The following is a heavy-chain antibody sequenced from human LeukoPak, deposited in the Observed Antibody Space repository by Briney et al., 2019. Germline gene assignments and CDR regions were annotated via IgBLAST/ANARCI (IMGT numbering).Heavy chain of an antibody. V-gene: IGHV1-46*01. CDR1: GYTFSRYY. D-gene: IGHD1-14*01. J-gene: IGHJ4*02. CDR2: INPSGGSA. Sequence: AASVKVSCKASGYTFSRYYMHWVRQAPGQGLEWMGIINPSGGSASTAQRFQGRVTMTMTRDTSTSTVYMELSSLRSEDTAVYYCAKVISENPFDYWGQGTLVTVSS. CDR3: AKVISENPFDY.